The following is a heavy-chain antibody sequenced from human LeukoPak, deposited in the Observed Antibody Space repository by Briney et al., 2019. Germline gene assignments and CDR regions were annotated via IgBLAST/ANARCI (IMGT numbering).Heavy chain of an antibody. CDR2: ISGSGDST. CDR3: AKRFPTYYYDSSDC. CDR1: GFTFSSYA. J-gene: IGHJ4*02. D-gene: IGHD3-22*01. Sequence: PGGSLRLSCAASGFTFSSYAMTWVRQAPGKGLERVSVISGSGDSTYYADSVKGRFTISRDNSENTLYLQMNSLRAEDTAVYYCAKRFPTYYYDSSDCWGQGTLVTVSS. V-gene: IGHV3-23*01.